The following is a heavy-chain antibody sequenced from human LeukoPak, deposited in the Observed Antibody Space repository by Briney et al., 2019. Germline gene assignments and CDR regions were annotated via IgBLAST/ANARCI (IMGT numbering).Heavy chain of an antibody. J-gene: IGHJ4*02. V-gene: IGHV3-30*18. CDR3: AKGVGGYFDWLSIDY. Sequence: GGSLRLSCAASGLTVSSNYMSWVRQAPGKGLEWVAVISYDGSNKYYADSVKGRFTVSRDNSKNTLYLQMNSLRAEDTAVYYCAKGVGGYFDWLSIDYWGQGTLVTVSS. D-gene: IGHD3-9*01. CDR1: GLTVSSNY. CDR2: ISYDGSNK.